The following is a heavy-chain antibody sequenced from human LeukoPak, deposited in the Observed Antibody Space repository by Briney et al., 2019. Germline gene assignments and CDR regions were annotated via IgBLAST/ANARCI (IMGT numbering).Heavy chain of an antibody. D-gene: IGHD5-12*01. CDR3: ASGYSGYDLNY. CDR1: DFRDYY. J-gene: IGHJ4*02. V-gene: IGHV1-2*02. CDR2: INPKSGDT. Sequence: GASVKVSCKTSDFRDYYMNWVRPAPGQGLEWLGWINPKSGDTDYAQKCQGRVTMTRDTSISTAYMELSGLKPDDTAIYFCASGYSGYDLNYWGQGTQVTVSS.